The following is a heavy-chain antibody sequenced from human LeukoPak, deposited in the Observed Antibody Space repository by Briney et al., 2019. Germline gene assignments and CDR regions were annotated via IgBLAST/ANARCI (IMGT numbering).Heavy chain of an antibody. CDR1: GFTFSSYA. J-gene: IGHJ4*02. D-gene: IGHD4-23*01. CDR3: AKDYGGNPFDH. V-gene: IGHV3-23*01. Sequence: GGSLRLSCAASGFTFSSYAMSWVRQAPGKGLEWVSVASKSGGWTSLAQSVKGRFTVSRDNLKNTFFLQMNSLRDEDTAVYFCAKDYGGNPFDHWGQGTLVTVSS. CDR2: ASKSGGWT.